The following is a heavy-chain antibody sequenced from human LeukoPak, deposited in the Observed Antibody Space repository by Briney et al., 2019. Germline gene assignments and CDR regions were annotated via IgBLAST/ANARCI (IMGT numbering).Heavy chain of an antibody. CDR1: GFTFSNAW. CDR2: IKSKTDGGTT. V-gene: IGHV3-15*01. CDR3: TTDGSGSYYDPFDY. Sequence: GGSLRLSCAASGFTFSNAWMSWVRQAPGKGLEWVGRIKSKTDGGTTGYAAPVKGRFTISRDDSKNTLYLQMNSLKTEDTAVYYCTTDGSGSYYDPFDYWGQGTLVTVSS. D-gene: IGHD3-10*01. J-gene: IGHJ4*02.